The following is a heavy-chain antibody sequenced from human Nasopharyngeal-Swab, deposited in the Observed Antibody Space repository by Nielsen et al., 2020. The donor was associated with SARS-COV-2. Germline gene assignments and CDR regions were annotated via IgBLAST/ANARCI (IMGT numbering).Heavy chain of an antibody. CDR1: GGTFSSYA. CDR3: ARSLGSNYGNYYYGMDV. D-gene: IGHD4-11*01. J-gene: IGHJ6*02. Sequence: SVKVSCKASGGTFSSYAISWVRQAPGQGLEWMGGIIPIFGTANYAQKFQGRVTITADKSTSTAYMELSSLRSEDTAVYYCARSLGSNYGNYYYGMDVWGQGTTVTVSS. CDR2: IIPIFGTA. V-gene: IGHV1-69*06.